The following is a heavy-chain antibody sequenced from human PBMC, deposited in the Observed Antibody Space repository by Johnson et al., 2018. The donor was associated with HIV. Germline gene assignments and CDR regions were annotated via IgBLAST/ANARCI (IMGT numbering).Heavy chain of an antibody. CDR2: ICCDGGHK. CDR1: GCTLRSYG. V-gene: IGHV3-33*01. J-gene: IGHJ3*02. CDR3: ARGESDAFDI. D-gene: IGHD1-26*01. Sequence: QVQLVESGGGVVQPGRSLRLSCAASGCTLRSYGMHRVRQAPGKGLEWVAVICCDGGHKYHADSAKGRFTISGDSSKNTLFLQMNSLRAEDTAVYYCARGESDAFDIWGQGTMVTVSS.